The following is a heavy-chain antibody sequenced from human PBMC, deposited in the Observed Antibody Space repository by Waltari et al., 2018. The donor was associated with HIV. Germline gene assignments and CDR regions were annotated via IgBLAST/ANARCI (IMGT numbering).Heavy chain of an antibody. CDR1: GFTFSSSC. Sequence: QVQLVESGGGVVQPGRSLRLSCAASGFTFSSSCMHWVRQAPGKGLEWVAVIWYDGSNKYYADSVKGRFSISRDNSKNTLYLQMNSLRAEDTAVYFCARRGVLTYYYTMDVWGQGTTVTVSS. CDR2: IWYDGSNK. V-gene: IGHV3-33*01. J-gene: IGHJ6*02. D-gene: IGHD3-10*01. CDR3: ARRGVLTYYYTMDV.